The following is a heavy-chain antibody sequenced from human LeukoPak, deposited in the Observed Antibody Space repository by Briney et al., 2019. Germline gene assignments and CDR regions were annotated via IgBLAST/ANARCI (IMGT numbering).Heavy chain of an antibody. V-gene: IGHV4-34*01. Sequence: SETLSLTCAVYGGSFSGYYWSWIRQPPGKGLEWIGEINHSGSTNYNPSLKGRVTISVDTSKKQFSLKLSSVTAADTAVYYCGRRGPGYSYYYYGVDVWGQETTVTVSS. CDR1: GGSFSGYY. D-gene: IGHD5-18*01. J-gene: IGHJ6*02. CDR2: INHSGST. CDR3: GRRGPGYSYYYYGVDV.